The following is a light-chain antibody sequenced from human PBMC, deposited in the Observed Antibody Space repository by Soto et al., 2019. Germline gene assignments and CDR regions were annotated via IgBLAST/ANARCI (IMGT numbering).Light chain of an antibody. CDR3: QQFGTSLYT. J-gene: IGKJ2*01. Sequence: PGERAALSCRASQSVSSGSLAWYQQKPGQAPRLLIYGASSRATGIPDRFSGSASGTDFTLTISRLEPEDFAVYYCQQFGTSLYTFGQGTKLEIK. CDR2: GAS. CDR1: QSVSSGS. V-gene: IGKV3-20*01.